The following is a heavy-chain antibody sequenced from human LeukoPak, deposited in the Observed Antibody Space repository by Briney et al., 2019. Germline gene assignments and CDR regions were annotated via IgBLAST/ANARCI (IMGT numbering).Heavy chain of an antibody. D-gene: IGHD1-26*01. V-gene: IGHV3-23*01. J-gene: IGHJ3*02. CDR1: GFTFSTYA. CDR3: AKALVGATAHAFDI. CDR2: ITGSGGSP. Sequence: GGSLRLSCAASGFTFSTYAMSWVRQAPGQGLEWVSAITGSGGSPYYADSVKGRFTISRDNSKNTLYLQMNSMRAEDTAVYYCAKALVGATAHAFDIWGQGTMVTVSS.